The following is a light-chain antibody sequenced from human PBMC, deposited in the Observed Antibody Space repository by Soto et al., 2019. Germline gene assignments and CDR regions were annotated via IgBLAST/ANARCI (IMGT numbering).Light chain of an antibody. CDR3: QQYHNVPLT. Sequence: IQMTQSPSSLSASVGDRVTITCQASQDISNYLNWYQHKPGKAPKLLIYDASNLETGVPSRFSGSRSGTDFTFTISSLQPEDIATYYCQQYHNVPLTFGGGTKVEI. V-gene: IGKV1-33*01. CDR1: QDISNY. J-gene: IGKJ4*01. CDR2: DAS.